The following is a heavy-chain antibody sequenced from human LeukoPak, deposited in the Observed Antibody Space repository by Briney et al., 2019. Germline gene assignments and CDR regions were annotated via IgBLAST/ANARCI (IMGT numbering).Heavy chain of an antibody. V-gene: IGHV3-21*01. CDR2: ITSSSNYI. CDR3: ARDLRL. CDR1: GFTFSSFS. Sequence: GGSLRLSCAASGFTFSSFSMNWVRQAPGKGLEWVSSITSSSNYIYYASSVRGRFTISRDNAKNSLYLQMNSLRAEDTAVYYCARDLRLWGQGTLVTVSS. J-gene: IGHJ4*02.